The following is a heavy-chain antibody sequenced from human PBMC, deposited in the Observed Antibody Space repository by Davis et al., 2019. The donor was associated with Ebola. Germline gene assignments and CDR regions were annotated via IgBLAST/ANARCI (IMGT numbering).Heavy chain of an antibody. J-gene: IGHJ6*02. Sequence: SVEVSCKASGGTFSSYAISWVRQAPGQGLEWMGGIIPIFGTANYAQKFQGRVTITADESTSTAYMELSSLRSEDTAVYYCARGDSSSWYVGRYYYYGMDVWGQGTTVTVSS. CDR2: IIPIFGTA. CDR3: ARGDSSSWYVGRYYYYGMDV. CDR1: GGTFSSYA. V-gene: IGHV1-69*13. D-gene: IGHD6-13*01.